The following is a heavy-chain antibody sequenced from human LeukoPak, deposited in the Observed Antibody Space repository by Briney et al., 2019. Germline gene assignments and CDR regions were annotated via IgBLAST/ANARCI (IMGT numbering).Heavy chain of an antibody. V-gene: IGHV1-69*02. J-gene: IGHJ4*02. CDR1: GYTFTSYY. Sequence: ASVKVSCKASGYTFTSYYMHWVRQAPGQGLEWMGRIIPILGIANYAQKFQGRVTITADKSTSTAYMELSSLRSEDTAVYYCARGYYDYVWGSYRYNRGDYFDYWGQGTLVTVSS. CDR2: IIPILGIA. D-gene: IGHD3-16*02. CDR3: ARGYYDYVWGSYRYNRGDYFDY.